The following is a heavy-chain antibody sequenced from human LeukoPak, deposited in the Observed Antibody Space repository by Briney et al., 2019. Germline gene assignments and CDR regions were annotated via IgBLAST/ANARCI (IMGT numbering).Heavy chain of an antibody. Sequence: GGSLRLSFEASGFTYISYWMHWVRQAPGKGLVWVSRINSDESSISYADSVKGRFIISRDNAKTTLYLQMNSLRAEDTALYYCARVVDSYGPFDYWGQGTLVTVSS. CDR2: INSDESSI. J-gene: IGHJ4*02. CDR1: GFTYISYW. D-gene: IGHD5-18*01. V-gene: IGHV3-74*01. CDR3: ARVVDSYGPFDY.